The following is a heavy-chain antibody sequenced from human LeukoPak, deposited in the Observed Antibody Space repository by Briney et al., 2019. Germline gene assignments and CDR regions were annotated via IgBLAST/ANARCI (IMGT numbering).Heavy chain of an antibody. D-gene: IGHD1-26*01. CDR1: GFSLRNYG. V-gene: IGHV3-30*18. CDR3: AKDKGREGDY. Sequence: GGSLRLSCAASGFSLRNYGMHCVREAPGKGLDWVAVISSDGSDKYYADSVKGRFTISRDNSKNTLYLQMNSLRAEDTAVYYCAKDKGREGDYWGQGNLVTVSS. J-gene: IGHJ4*02. CDR2: ISSDGSDK.